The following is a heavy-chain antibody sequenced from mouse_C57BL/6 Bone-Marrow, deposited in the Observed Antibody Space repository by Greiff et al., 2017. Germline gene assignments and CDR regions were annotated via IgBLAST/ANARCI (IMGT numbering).Heavy chain of an antibody. Sequence: EVKLQESGPELVKPGASVKISCKASGYTFTDYYMNWVKQSHGKSLEWIGDINPNNGGTSYNQKFKGKATLTVDKSSSTAYMELRSLTSEDSAVYYCARELRFAYWGQGTLVTVSA. J-gene: IGHJ3*01. CDR3: ARELRFAY. V-gene: IGHV1-26*01. CDR1: GYTFTDYY. CDR2: INPNNGGT.